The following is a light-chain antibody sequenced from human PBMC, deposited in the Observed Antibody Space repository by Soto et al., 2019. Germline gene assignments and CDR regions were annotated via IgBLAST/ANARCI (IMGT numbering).Light chain of an antibody. CDR2: DVS. V-gene: IGLV2-14*01. CDR3: SSYTSSSPYV. CDR1: SSDVGGYNY. J-gene: IGLJ1*01. Sequence: QSVLTQPASVSGSPGQSITISCTGTSSDVGGYNYVSWYQQHPGKAPKLMIYDVSYRPSGVSNRSSGSKSGNTASLTISGLQAEDEADYYCSSYTSSSPYVFGTGTKVTV.